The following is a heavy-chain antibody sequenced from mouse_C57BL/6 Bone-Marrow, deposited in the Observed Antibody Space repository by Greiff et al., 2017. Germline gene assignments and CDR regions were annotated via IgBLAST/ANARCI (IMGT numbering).Heavy chain of an antibody. CDR2: NYPGDGDT. D-gene: IGHD3-1*01. Sequence: QVQLQQSGPELVKPGASVKISCKASGYAFSSSWMNWVKQRPGKGLEWIGRNYPGDGDTNYNGKFKGKATLTADKSSSTAYMQLSSLTSEDSAVYCCAGGLFLDYWGQGTALTVSS. J-gene: IGHJ2*01. V-gene: IGHV1-82*01. CDR1: GYAFSSSW. CDR3: AGGLFLDY.